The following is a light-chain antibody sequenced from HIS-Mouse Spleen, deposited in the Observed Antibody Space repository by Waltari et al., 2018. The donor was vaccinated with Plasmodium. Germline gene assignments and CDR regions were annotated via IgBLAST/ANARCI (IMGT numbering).Light chain of an antibody. CDR3: QVWDSSSDHPV. CDR1: NIGSKS. Sequence: SYVLTQPPSVSVAPGQTARITCGGNNIGSKSGHWYQQKPGQAPGPVVYDDSDRPSGIPGRFSGSNSGNTATLTISRVEAGDEADYYCQVWDSSSDHPVFGGGTKLTVL. CDR2: DDS. J-gene: IGLJ2*01. V-gene: IGLV3-21*02.